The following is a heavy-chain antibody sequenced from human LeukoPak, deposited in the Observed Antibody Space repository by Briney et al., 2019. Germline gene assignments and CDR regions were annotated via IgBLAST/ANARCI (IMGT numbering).Heavy chain of an antibody. D-gene: IGHD5-12*01. CDR3: AKDRPSVDGYNPNLDY. CDR2: ISYDGSNK. V-gene: IGHV3-30*18. J-gene: IGHJ4*02. CDR1: GFTFSSYG. Sequence: GGSLRLSCAASGFTFSSYGMHWVRQAPGKGLEWVAVISYDGSNKYYADSVKGRFTISRDNSKNTLYLQMNSLRAEDTAVYYCAKDRPSVDGYNPNLDYWGQGTLVTVSS.